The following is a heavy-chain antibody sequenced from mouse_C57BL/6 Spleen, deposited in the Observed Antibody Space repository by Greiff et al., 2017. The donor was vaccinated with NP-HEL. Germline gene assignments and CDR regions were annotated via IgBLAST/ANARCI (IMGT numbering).Heavy chain of an antibody. D-gene: IGHD1-1*01. J-gene: IGHJ2*01. CDR1: GYTFTSYW. CDR2: IDPSDSYT. Sequence: QVQLQQPGAELVMPGASVKLSCKASGYTFTSYWMHWVKQRPGQGLEWIGEIDPSDSYTNSNQKFKGKSTLTVDKSSSTAYMQLSSLTSEDSAVYYCARLGTTVVAPFDYWGQGTTLTVSS. CDR3: ARLGTTVVAPFDY. V-gene: IGHV1-69*01.